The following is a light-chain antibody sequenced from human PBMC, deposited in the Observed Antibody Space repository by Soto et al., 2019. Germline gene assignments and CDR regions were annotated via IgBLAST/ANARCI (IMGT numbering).Light chain of an antibody. J-gene: IGLJ3*02. Sequence: QSALTQPASVSGSPGQSITISCTGTSSDVGGYNYVSWYQQHPGKAPKLMIYEVSNWPSGVSNRFSGSKSGNTASLTISGLQAEDEADYYCCSYAGSSTLWVFGGGTKLTVL. CDR2: EVS. CDR3: CSYAGSSTLWV. V-gene: IGLV2-14*01. CDR1: SSDVGGYNY.